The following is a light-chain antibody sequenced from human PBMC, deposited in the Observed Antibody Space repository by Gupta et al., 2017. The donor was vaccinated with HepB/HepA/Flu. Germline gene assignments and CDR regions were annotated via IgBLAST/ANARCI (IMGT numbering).Light chain of an antibody. V-gene: IGLV3-19*01. CDR2: GKN. Sequence: SELTQDPAVSVVLGQTVRITCQGDRLRSYSVSWYQQKPGQVPRLVISGKNNRPSGIPDRFSGSSSGNTASLTISGAQAEDEADYYCSSRDSSGNHYVFGSGTKVTVL. CDR1: RLRSYS. J-gene: IGLJ1*01. CDR3: SSRDSSGNHYV.